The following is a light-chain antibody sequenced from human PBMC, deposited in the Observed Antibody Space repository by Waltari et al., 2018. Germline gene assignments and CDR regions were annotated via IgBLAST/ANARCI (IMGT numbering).Light chain of an antibody. CDR2: EAS. J-gene: IGKJ1*01. CDR3: QKYGTLPAT. V-gene: IGKV3-20*01. CDR1: QSISVY. Sequence: EIVLTQSPGTLSLSPGERATLPCRASQSISVYLAWYQQKVGQPPRLLIYEASSRATGIPDRFSDSGSGTDFSLTISRLEPEDFAVYYCQKYGTLPATFGQGTKVEIK.